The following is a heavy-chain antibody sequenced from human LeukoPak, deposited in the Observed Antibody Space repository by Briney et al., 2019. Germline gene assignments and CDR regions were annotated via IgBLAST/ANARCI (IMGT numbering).Heavy chain of an antibody. CDR1: GGSICTYY. CDR3: AQGRGDTMILA. D-gene: IGHD3-22*01. CDR2: FYSRGNS. V-gene: IGHV4-4*07. Sequence: SETLSLTCTVSGGSICTYYWNWIRQPAGRGLEWIGRFYSRGNSNNNPSLKSRVTMSVDTSKNQVSLELTSVTAADTAVYYCAQGRGDTMILAWGQGTLVTVSS. J-gene: IGHJ5*02.